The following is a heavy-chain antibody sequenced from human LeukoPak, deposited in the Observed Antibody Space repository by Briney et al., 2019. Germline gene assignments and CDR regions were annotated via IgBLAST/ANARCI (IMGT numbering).Heavy chain of an antibody. CDR2: IEQDGSKK. V-gene: IGHV3-7*01. J-gene: IGHJ4*02. D-gene: IGHD3-10*01. Sequence: PGGSLRLSCVASGFIFNNYWMAWVRQARGKGLEWVANIEQDGSKKYYVDSVKGRFTISRDNAKRSLFLRMNSLRPEDTAVYYCARDYYGSGSYFTDWGQGTLVTVSS. CDR3: ARDYYGSGSYFTD. CDR1: GFIFNNYW.